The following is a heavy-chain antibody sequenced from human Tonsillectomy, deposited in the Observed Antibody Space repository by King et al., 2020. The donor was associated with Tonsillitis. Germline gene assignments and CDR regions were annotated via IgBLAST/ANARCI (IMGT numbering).Heavy chain of an antibody. J-gene: IGHJ4*02. D-gene: IGHD6-19*01. Sequence: QLQESGPGLVKPSETLSFTCTVSGGSISSSSYYWGWIRQPPGKGLKWIGSIYYSGSTYLNPSLKSRVTISIDTSKNQFSLRLSSVTAADTAVYYCARQYPRSGSPQRDFDYWGQGTLVTVSS. V-gene: IGHV4-39*07. CDR3: ARQYPRSGSPQRDFDY. CDR1: GGSISSSSYY. CDR2: IYYSGST.